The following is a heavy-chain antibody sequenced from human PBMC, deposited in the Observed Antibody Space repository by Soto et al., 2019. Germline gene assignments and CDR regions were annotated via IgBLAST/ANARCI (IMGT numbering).Heavy chain of an antibody. Sequence: SETLSLTCSVSGASINNYYWSWIRQPPGKGLEWIGYVYYTGSTSTKYNPSLQSRVAMSVDSSKNQFSLKLTSMTAADTAIYYCAKYRRTDAEGYRLDFWGPGTLVTVS. J-gene: IGHJ4*02. CDR3: AKYRRTDAEGYRLDF. CDR1: GASINNYY. D-gene: IGHD5-12*01. CDR2: VYYTGSTST. V-gene: IGHV4-59*01.